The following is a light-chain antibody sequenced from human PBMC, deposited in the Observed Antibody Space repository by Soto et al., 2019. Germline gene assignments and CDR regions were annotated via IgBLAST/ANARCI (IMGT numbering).Light chain of an antibody. CDR3: CSNAGSYTLV. CDR2: DVS. V-gene: IGLV2-11*01. J-gene: IGLJ2*01. CDR1: SSDVGGYNY. Sequence: QSVLTQPRSVSGSPGQSVTISCPGTSSDVGGYNYVSWYQQHPGKAPKLMIYDVSKRPSGVPDRFSGSKSGNTASLTISWLQAEDEADYYCCSNAGSYTLVFVGGTKLTV.